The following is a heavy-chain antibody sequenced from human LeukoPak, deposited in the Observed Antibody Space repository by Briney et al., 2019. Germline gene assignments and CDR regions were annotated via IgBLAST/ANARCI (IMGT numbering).Heavy chain of an antibody. CDR2: IGTAGDT. V-gene: IGHV3-13*04. CDR1: GFTFSSYD. Sequence: PGGSLRLSCAASGFTFSSYDMHWVRQATGKGLEWVSAIGTAGDTYYADSVKGRFTISRDNSENTLYLQMNSLRAEDTAVYYCAKETGRWELEWGQGTLVTVSS. D-gene: IGHD1-26*01. J-gene: IGHJ4*02. CDR3: AKETGRWELE.